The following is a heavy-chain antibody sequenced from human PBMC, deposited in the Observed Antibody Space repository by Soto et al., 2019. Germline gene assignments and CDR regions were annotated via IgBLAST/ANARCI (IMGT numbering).Heavy chain of an antibody. D-gene: IGHD3-22*01. Sequence: QVQLVQSGAEVKKPGASVKVSCKASGYTFTSYYMHWVRQAPGQGLEWMGIINPSGGSTSYAQKFQGRVTMTRDTSTSTVYMELNSLRSENTAVYYCAREVDYYDSSDAFDIWGQGTMVTVSS. CDR1: GYTFTSYY. CDR2: INPSGGST. CDR3: AREVDYYDSSDAFDI. V-gene: IGHV1-46*01. J-gene: IGHJ3*02.